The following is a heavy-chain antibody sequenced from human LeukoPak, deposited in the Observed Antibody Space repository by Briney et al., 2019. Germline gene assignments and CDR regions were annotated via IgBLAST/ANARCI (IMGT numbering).Heavy chain of an antibody. CDR3: ASQFYYYGSGSYMFQH. Sequence: SETLSLTCTVSGGSISSSGYYWGWIRQPPGKGLEWIGYIYYSGSTNYNPSLKSRVTISVDTSKNQFSLKLSSVTAADTAVYYCASQFYYYGSGSYMFQHWGQGTLVTVSS. J-gene: IGHJ1*01. V-gene: IGHV4-61*05. D-gene: IGHD3-10*01. CDR1: GGSISSSGYY. CDR2: IYYSGST.